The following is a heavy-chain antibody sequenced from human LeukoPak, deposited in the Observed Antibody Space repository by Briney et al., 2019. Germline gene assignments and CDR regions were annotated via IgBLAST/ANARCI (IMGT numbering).Heavy chain of an antibody. CDR1: GFTFSDSY. CDR3: IKILGYCSGGSCYVHAFDI. J-gene: IGHJ3*02. Sequence: GGSLRLSCAASGFTFSDSYMSWIRQAPGKGLEWVSYISRGGSTIYYADSVKGRFTISRDNSKNTLYLQMNSLRAEDTAVYYCIKILGYCSGGSCYVHAFDIWGQGTMVTVSS. CDR2: ISRGGSTI. V-gene: IGHV3-11*01. D-gene: IGHD2-15*01.